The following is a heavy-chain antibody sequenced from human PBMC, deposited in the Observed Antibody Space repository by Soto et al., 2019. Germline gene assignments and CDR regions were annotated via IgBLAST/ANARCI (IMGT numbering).Heavy chain of an antibody. CDR1: GGSISTSSPA. D-gene: IGHD2-21*02. J-gene: IGHJ4*02. V-gene: IGHV4-39*01. Sequence: QMQLQESGPGLVKPLETLSLTCTVSGGSISTSSPAWGWIRQPPGKGLEWIVSMSYRGTPNYNPSLRGRVTMSADAPKNQLSLRLNSVSAADTAVYYCATDGVKCGDAEYWGQGTLVIVSS. CDR2: MSYRGTP. CDR3: ATDGVKCGDAEY.